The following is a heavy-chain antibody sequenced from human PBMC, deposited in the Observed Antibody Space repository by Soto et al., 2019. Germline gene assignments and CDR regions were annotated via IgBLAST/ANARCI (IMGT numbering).Heavy chain of an antibody. Sequence: QVQLVQSGAEVKKPGASVKVSCKASGYTFTNYDINWVRQATGQGLEWMGWMNPNSGNTGYAQKFQGGVTMTRNTPISTAYMELGSLGSEDTAGDYGARGLAKLGSWGQGTLVTVSS. D-gene: IGHD3-16*01. CDR2: MNPNSGNT. CDR1: GYTFTNYD. CDR3: ARGLAKLGS. V-gene: IGHV1-8*01. J-gene: IGHJ5*02.